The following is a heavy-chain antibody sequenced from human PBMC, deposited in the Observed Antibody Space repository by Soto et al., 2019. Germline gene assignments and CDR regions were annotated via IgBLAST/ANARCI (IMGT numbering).Heavy chain of an antibody. D-gene: IGHD1-7*01. J-gene: IGHJ6*02. CDR2: ISGSGGST. CDR1: GFTFSSYA. CDR3: APRYNWNYRVYYYGMDV. V-gene: IGHV3-23*01. Sequence: EVQLLESGGGLVQPGGSLRLSCAASGFTFSSYAMSWVRQAPGKGLEWVSAISGSGGSTYYADSVKGRFTISRDNSKNTLYLQMNSLRAEDTAVYYCAPRYNWNYRVYYYGMDVWGQGTTVTVSS.